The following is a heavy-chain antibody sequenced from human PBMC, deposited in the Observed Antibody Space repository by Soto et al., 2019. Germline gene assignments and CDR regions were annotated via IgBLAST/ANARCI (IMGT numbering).Heavy chain of an antibody. D-gene: IGHD1-26*01. J-gene: IGHJ4*02. V-gene: IGHV3-23*01. Sequence: VGSLRLSGAGSAFTFSNYPMAFVLQATGKGLEWVSSIAGSGGDISYADSVKGRFTISRDNSKSTLFLQMDSLRAEDTAIYYCAKKYYGTYPFDYWGQGTLVTVSS. CDR3: AKKYYGTYPFDY. CDR2: IAGSGGDI. CDR1: AFTFSNYP.